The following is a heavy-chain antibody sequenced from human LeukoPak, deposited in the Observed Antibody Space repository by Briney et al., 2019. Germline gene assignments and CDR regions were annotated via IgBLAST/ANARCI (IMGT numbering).Heavy chain of an antibody. J-gene: IGHJ4*02. D-gene: IGHD7-27*01. Sequence: SETLSLTCTVSGASISTYYWSWIRQPPGKGLEWIGYISTNGSPNSDPSLKSRVTMSADTSKNQLSLKLTSVTATDTAVYYCARGYWGLESLGQGILVTVSS. CDR3: ARGYWGLES. CDR1: GASISTYY. V-gene: IGHV4-4*08. CDR2: ISTNGSP.